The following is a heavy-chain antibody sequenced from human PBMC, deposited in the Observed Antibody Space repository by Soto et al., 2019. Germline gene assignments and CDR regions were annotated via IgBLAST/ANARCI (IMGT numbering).Heavy chain of an antibody. Sequence: VQLVQSGAEVKKPGASVKVSCKASGYIFSDYGISWVRQAPGQGLEWMGWISGYNGQTNYAQNLQGRVTMTTDTSTRTVYMELRSLTSDDTAVIYCARARYSSGWYGMDYWGQGTLVTVSS. CDR3: ARARYSSGWYGMDY. V-gene: IGHV1-18*01. CDR1: GYIFSDYG. D-gene: IGHD6-19*01. J-gene: IGHJ4*02. CDR2: ISGYNGQT.